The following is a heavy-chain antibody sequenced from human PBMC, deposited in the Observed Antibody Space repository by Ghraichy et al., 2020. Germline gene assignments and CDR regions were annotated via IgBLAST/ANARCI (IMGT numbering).Heavy chain of an antibody. CDR3: ARAEAGTGWGSPHYYYYYYMDV. D-gene: IGHD2-2*01. V-gene: IGHV3-13*04. Sequence: GGSLRLSCAASGFTFSSYDMHWVRQATGKGLEWVSAIGTAGDTYYPGSVKGRFTISRENAKNSLYLQMNSLRAGDTAVYYCARAEAGTGWGSPHYYYYYYMDVWGKGTTVTVSS. CDR1: GFTFSSYD. J-gene: IGHJ6*03. CDR2: IGTAGDT.